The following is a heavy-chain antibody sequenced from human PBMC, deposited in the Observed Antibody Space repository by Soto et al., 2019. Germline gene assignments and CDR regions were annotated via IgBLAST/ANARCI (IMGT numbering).Heavy chain of an antibody. CDR3: ARVGRGYRSFDY. V-gene: IGHV4-30-4*01. CDR2: IYYSGST. D-gene: IGHD3-22*01. Sequence: PSETLSLTCTVSGGSISSGDYYWSWIRQPPGKGLEWIGYIYYSGSTYSNPSLKSRVTISVDTSKNQFSLKLSSVTAADTAVYYCARVGRGYRSFDYWGQGTLVTVSS. J-gene: IGHJ4*02. CDR1: GGSISSGDYY.